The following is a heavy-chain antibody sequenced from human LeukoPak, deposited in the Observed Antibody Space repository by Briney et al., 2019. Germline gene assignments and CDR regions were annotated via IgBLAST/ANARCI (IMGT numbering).Heavy chain of an antibody. CDR1: GFTFGDYA. Sequence: GGSLRLSCTASGFTFGDYAMSWFRQAPGKGLERVGFIRSKAYGGATEYAASVKGRFTISRDDSKSIAYLQMNSLKTEDTAVYYCTRDDYGDSPDYWGQGTLVTVSS. J-gene: IGHJ4*02. D-gene: IGHD4-17*01. CDR2: IRSKAYGGAT. V-gene: IGHV3-49*03. CDR3: TRDDYGDSPDY.